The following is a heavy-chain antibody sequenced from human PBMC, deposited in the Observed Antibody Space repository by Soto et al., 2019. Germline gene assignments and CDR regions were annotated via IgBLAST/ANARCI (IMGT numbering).Heavy chain of an antibody. Sequence: LSLTCTVSGGSISSYYWSWIRQPPGKGLEWIGYIYYSGSTNYNPSLKSRVTISVDTSKNQFSLKLSSVTAADTAVYYCARVGGINLLDPWGQGTLVTVSS. V-gene: IGHV4-59*01. CDR3: ARVGGINLLDP. CDR1: GGSISSYY. D-gene: IGHD3-16*01. J-gene: IGHJ5*02. CDR2: IYYSGST.